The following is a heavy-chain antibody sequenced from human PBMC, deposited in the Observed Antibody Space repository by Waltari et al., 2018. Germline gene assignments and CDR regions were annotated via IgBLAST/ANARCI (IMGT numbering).Heavy chain of an antibody. CDR3: ARDRGRGIYLDT. V-gene: IGHV4-4*02. CDR2: VHRSGRT. J-gene: IGHJ4*02. D-gene: IGHD2-15*01. CDR1: GASMSSPDW. Sequence: QLLLQESCPGVVQPSGPLSLRCAVPGASMSSPDWWSWVRQSPQKGLEWMGQVHRSGRTNYNPSFASRVTVSVDTSKNLFSLKVTSVTAADTAVYYCARDRGRGIYLDTWGPGTLVTVSP.